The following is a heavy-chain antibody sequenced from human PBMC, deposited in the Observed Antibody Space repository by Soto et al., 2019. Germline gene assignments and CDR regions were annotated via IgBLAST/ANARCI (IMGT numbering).Heavy chain of an antibody. CDR2: IDPSDSYT. CDR3: ARRVAVAHGAFDI. D-gene: IGHD6-19*01. J-gene: IGHJ3*02. CDR1: GYSFTSSW. V-gene: IGHV5-10-1*01. Sequence: PGASLKISCKGSGYSFTSSWISWLRQMPGKGLEWMGRIDPSDSYTNYSPSFQGHVTISADKSISTAYLQWSSLKASDTAMYYCARRVAVAHGAFDIWGQGTMVTVSS.